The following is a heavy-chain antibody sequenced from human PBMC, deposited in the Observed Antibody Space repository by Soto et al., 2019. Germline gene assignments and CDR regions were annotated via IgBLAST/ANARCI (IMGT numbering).Heavy chain of an antibody. D-gene: IGHD1-26*01. CDR3: ARAYRENYFYAMDV. V-gene: IGHV1-69*13. J-gene: IGHJ6*02. CDR2: IIPMFGIG. Sequence: GASVKVSCKASGGSFSNYAIGWVRQAPGQGLEWMGGIIPMFGIGNYAEKFLGRVTITADESTSTSHMELSSLRSEDTAVYFCARAYRENYFYAMDVWGQGTTVTV. CDR1: GGSFSNYA.